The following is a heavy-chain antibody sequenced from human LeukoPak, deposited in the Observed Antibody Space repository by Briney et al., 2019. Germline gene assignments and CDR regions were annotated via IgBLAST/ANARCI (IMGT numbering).Heavy chain of an antibody. CDR1: GFTFSSYA. D-gene: IGHD1-1*01. CDR3: ARQQGTTNPGY. V-gene: IGHV3-30*14. J-gene: IGHJ4*02. Sequence: SGGSLRLSCAASGFTFSSYAMHWVRQAPGKGLEWVAVISYDGSNKYYADSVKGRFTISRDNSKNTLYLQMNGLRAEDTAVYYCARQQGTTNPGYWGQGTLVTVSS. CDR2: ISYDGSNK.